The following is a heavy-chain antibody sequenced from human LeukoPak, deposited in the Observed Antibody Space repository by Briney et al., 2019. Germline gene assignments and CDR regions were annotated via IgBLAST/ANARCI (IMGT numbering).Heavy chain of an antibody. CDR2: ISYDGSNK. Sequence: GGSLRLSCAASGFTFSSYAMHWVRQAPGKGLEWVAVISYDGSNKYYADSVKGRFTISRDNSKNTLYLQMYSLRAEDTAVYYCARDRYYYDSSGYEAPYYWGQGTLVTVSS. V-gene: IGHV3-30-3*01. D-gene: IGHD3-22*01. J-gene: IGHJ4*02. CDR3: ARDRYYYDSSGYEAPYY. CDR1: GFTFSSYA.